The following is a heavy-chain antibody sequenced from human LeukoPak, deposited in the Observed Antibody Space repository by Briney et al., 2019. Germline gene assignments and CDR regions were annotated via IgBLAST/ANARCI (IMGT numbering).Heavy chain of an antibody. J-gene: IGHJ4*02. CDR2: ISGSGGST. CDR1: GFTFSSYA. CDR3: AKDFGSSGYYFPYYFDY. D-gene: IGHD3-22*01. V-gene: IGHV3-23*01. Sequence: GGSLRLSCAASGFTFSSYAMSWVRQAPGKGLEWVSAISGSGGSTYYADSVKGRFTISRDSSKNTLYLQMNSLRAEDTAVYYCAKDFGSSGYYFPYYFDYWGQGTLVTVSS.